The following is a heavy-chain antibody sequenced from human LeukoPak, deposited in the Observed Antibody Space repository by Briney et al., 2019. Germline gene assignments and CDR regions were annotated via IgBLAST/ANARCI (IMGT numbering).Heavy chain of an antibody. J-gene: IGHJ4*02. V-gene: IGHV4-4*07. CDR3: AKGGARLHSYYFDY. CDR1: GGSISSYY. Sequence: SETLSLTCTASGGSISSYYWSWIRQPAGKGLEWIGRIYTSGSTNYNPSLKSRVTMSVDTSKNQFSLKLSSVTAADTAVYYCAKGGARLHSYYFDYWGQGTLVTVSS. CDR2: IYTSGST. D-gene: IGHD1-26*01.